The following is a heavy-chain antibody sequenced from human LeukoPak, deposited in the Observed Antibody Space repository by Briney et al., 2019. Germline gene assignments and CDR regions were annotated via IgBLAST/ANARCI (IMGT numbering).Heavy chain of an antibody. CDR2: ISYDGSNK. Sequence: PGGSLRLSCAVSGFTFDSYTMYWVRQAPGKGLEWVAVISYDGSNKYYADSVKGRFTISRDNSKNTLYLQMNSLRAEDTAVYYCAKTSMVRGVMDVDYWGQGTLVTVSS. CDR3: AKTSMVRGVMDVDY. D-gene: IGHD3-10*01. CDR1: GFTFDSYT. J-gene: IGHJ4*02. V-gene: IGHV3-30*18.